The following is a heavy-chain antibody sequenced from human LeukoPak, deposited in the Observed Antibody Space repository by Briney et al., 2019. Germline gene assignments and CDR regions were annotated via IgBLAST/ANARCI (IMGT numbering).Heavy chain of an antibody. CDR1: GGSISNNY. CDR2: IYSSGST. J-gene: IGHJ4*02. Sequence: SETLSLTCTVSGGSISNNYWSWIRQPPGKGPEWIGYIYSSGSTNYNPSLESRVTMSVDTSKNQFSLKLRSVTAADTAVYFCARSPPRDDYSGSASHYNRWGPGTLVTVSS. V-gene: IGHV4-4*09. D-gene: IGHD3-10*01. CDR3: ARSPPRDDYSGSASHYNR.